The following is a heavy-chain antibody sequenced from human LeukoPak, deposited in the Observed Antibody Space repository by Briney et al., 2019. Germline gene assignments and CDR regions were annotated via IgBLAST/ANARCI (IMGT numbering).Heavy chain of an antibody. Sequence: ASVKVSCKASGYTFTSYGISWVRQAPGQGLEWMGWISAYNGNTNYAQKLQGRVTMTTDTSTSTAYMELRSLRSDDTAVYYCARDYCSGGSCYSTGWGFRGYMDVWGKGTTVTVSS. CDR3: ARDYCSGGSCYSTGWGFRGYMDV. CDR2: ISAYNGNT. CDR1: GYTFTSYG. V-gene: IGHV1-18*01. J-gene: IGHJ6*03. D-gene: IGHD2-15*01.